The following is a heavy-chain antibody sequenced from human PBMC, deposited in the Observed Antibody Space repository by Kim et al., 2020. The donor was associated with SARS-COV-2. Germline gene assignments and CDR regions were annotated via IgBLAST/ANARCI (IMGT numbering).Heavy chain of an antibody. Sequence: SETLSLTCTVSGDSISSSFYNWGWVRQPPGKGLEWIGSIYYTGRTYHNPSLESRLTISVDTSKNQFSLKLTSVTAADTALYYCVSGYCSSTTCQMGQDFYYYGIDVWCQGTSVTVSS. V-gene: IGHV4-39*01. J-gene: IGHJ6*02. D-gene: IGHD2-2*01. CDR1: GDSISSSFYN. CDR3: VSGYCSSTTCQMGQDFYYYGIDV. CDR2: IYYTGRT.